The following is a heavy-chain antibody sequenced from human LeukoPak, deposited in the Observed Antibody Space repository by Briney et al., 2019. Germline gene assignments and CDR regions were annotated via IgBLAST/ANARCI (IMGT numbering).Heavy chain of an antibody. Sequence: SETLSLTCTVSGGSISSYYWSWIRQPAGKGLEWIGRIYTSGSTNYNPSLKSRVTMSVDTSKNQFSLKLSSVTGADTAVYYCARDGAMVRGVRATYYYMDVWGKGTTVTVSS. CDR3: ARDGAMVRGVRATYYYMDV. J-gene: IGHJ6*03. V-gene: IGHV4-4*07. D-gene: IGHD3-10*01. CDR1: GGSISSYY. CDR2: IYTSGST.